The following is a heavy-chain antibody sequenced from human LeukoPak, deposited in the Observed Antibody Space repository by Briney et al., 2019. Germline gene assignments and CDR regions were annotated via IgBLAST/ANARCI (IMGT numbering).Heavy chain of an antibody. CDR2: IDYSGGSS. V-gene: IGHV3-23*01. J-gene: IGHJ5*02. D-gene: IGHD3-10*01. CDR3: VNSGFDP. Sequence: GGSLRLSCTVSGFTLSSYEMSWIRQAPGKGLEWVSSIDYSGGSSYYADSVKGRFTISRDNFKNTLSLQMNGLRVEDTALYYCVNSGFDPWGQGTLVTVSS. CDR1: GFTLSSYE.